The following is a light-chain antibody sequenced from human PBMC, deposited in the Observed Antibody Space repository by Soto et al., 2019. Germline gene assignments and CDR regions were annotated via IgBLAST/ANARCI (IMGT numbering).Light chain of an antibody. Sequence: DIQMTQSPSSLSASVGDRVTITCQARQDISNYLNWYQQKPGKAPKLLIYDASNLETGVPSRFSGSGSGTDYTLTISSLQPEDFATYYCQQSYRTPTFGQGTRLEIK. J-gene: IGKJ5*01. CDR2: DAS. V-gene: IGKV1-39*01. CDR1: QDISNY. CDR3: QQSYRTPT.